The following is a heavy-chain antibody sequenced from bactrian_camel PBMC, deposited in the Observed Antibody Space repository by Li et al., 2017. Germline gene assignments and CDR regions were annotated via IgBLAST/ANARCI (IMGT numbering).Heavy chain of an antibody. D-gene: IGHD1*01. V-gene: IGHV3S53*01. CDR3: ALDGTYGGDWDAERMLRRTEYNH. Sequence: HVQLVESGGGSVQDGGSLRLSCKFSGFRNSKIYMAWFRQRPGKGREGVAVIFSDSSTTYAVSGRGRFTISKDNAKSPLYLQMNSLKPEDTAIYYCALDGTYGGDWDAERMLRRTEYNHWGQGTQVTVS. CDR1: GFRNSKIY. CDR2: IFSDSST. J-gene: IGHJ4*01.